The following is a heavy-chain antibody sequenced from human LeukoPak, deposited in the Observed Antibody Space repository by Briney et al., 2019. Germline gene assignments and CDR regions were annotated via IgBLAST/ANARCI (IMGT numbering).Heavy chain of an antibody. D-gene: IGHD3-10*01. J-gene: IGHJ4*02. Sequence: ASVKVSCNASGYTFTAFAIHWVRQAPGQGLEWMGWINPNSGGTNYAQKFQGRVTMTRDTSITTAYMELSRLRYDDTAVYYCARGSPLVRGVIGGGDYWGQGTLVTVSS. CDR1: GYTFTAFA. V-gene: IGHV1-2*02. CDR3: ARGSPLVRGVIGGGDY. CDR2: INPNSGGT.